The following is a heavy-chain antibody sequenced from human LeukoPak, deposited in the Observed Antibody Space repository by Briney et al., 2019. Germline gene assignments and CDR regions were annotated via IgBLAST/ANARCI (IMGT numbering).Heavy chain of an antibody. CDR1: GYSISSGYY. CDR2: IYHSGST. Sequence: PSQTLSLTCTVSGYSISSGYYWGWIRQPPGKGLEWIGSIYHSGSTYYNPSLRSRVTISVDTSKNQFSLKLSSVTAADTAVYYCARDFSELWFDYWGQGTLVTVSS. D-gene: IGHD1-26*01. J-gene: IGHJ5*01. CDR3: ARDFSELWFDY. V-gene: IGHV4-38-2*02.